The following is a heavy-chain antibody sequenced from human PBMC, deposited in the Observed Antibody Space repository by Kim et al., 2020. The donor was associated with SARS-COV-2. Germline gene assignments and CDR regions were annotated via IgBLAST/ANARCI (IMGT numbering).Heavy chain of an antibody. D-gene: IGHD6-19*01. CDR1: GFTFDDYA. Sequence: GGSLRLSCAASGFTFDDYAMHWVRQAPGKGLEWVSGISWNSGSIGYADSVKGRFTISRDNAKNSLYLQMNSLRAEDTALYYCAKDGAQWLGPAPLDYWGQGTLVTVSS. CDR2: ISWNSGSI. J-gene: IGHJ4*02. CDR3: AKDGAQWLGPAPLDY. V-gene: IGHV3-9*01.